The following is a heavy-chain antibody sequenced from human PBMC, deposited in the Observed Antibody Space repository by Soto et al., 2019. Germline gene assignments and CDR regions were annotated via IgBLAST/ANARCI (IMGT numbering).Heavy chain of an antibody. D-gene: IGHD2-21*02. V-gene: IGHV3-21*01. J-gene: IGHJ4*02. CDR2: ITSGSNYI. Sequence: EVQLVESGGGLVKPGGSLRLSRAASGFTFSSYSMNWVRQAPGRGLEWVSSITSGSNYIYYADSVKGRFTVSRDNAKNSLYLQMNSLRAEDTAVYYCARVRSNCYLDYWGQGTLVTVSS. CDR3: ARVRSNCYLDY. CDR1: GFTFSSYS.